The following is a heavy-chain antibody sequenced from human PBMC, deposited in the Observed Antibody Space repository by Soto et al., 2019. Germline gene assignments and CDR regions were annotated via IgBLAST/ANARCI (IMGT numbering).Heavy chain of an antibody. CDR2: IYHSGST. D-gene: IGHD5-12*01. Sequence: QVQLQESGPGLVKPSGTLSLTCAVSGGSISSSNWWSWVRQPPGKGLEWIGEIYHSGSTNYNPSLESRVTISVAESTNQVCMKVSAVAAADTAVYYCARAGTGGYRGYDVARPEWFDPWGQGTLVTVSS. V-gene: IGHV4-4*02. J-gene: IGHJ5*02. CDR3: ARAGTGGYRGYDVARPEWFDP. CDR1: GGSISSSNW.